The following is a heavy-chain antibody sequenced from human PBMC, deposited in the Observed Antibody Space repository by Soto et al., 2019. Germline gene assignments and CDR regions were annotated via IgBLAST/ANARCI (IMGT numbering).Heavy chain of an antibody. CDR3: ARARLGATRYYYYYGMDV. D-gene: IGHD1-26*01. J-gene: IGHJ6*02. V-gene: IGHV4-34*01. CDR1: GGSFSGYY. Sequence: SETLSLTCAVYGGSFSGYYWSWIRQPPGKGLEWIGEINHSGSTNYNPSLKSRVTISVDTSKNQFSLKLSSVTAADTAVYYCARARLGATRYYYYYGMDVWGQGTTVTVSS. CDR2: INHSGST.